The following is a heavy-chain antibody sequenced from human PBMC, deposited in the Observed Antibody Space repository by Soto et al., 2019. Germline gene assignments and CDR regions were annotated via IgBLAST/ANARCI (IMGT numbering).Heavy chain of an antibody. J-gene: IGHJ4*02. CDR3: AGRPRVPRPDYYFDY. V-gene: IGHV1-8*01. Sequence: QVQLVKSGAEVKKPGASVKVSCKASGYTFTSYDINWVRQTTGQGLEWMGWMNPNSGNTGYTQKFQGRVTMTRNTSISTAYMELSSLRSEDTAVYYCAGRPRVPRPDYYFDYWGQGTLVTVSS. D-gene: IGHD2-2*01. CDR1: GYTFTSYD. CDR2: MNPNSGNT.